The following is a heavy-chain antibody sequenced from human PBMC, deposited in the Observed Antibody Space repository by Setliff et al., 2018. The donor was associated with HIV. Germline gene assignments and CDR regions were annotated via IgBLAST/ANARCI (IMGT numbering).Heavy chain of an antibody. CDR1: EFSLSTSGVG. V-gene: IGHV2-5*02. CDR2: IYWDDDK. CDR3: AREEGTKGAFDI. D-gene: IGHD1-1*01. J-gene: IGHJ3*02. Sequence: SGPTLVNPTQTLTLTCTFSEFSLSTSGVGVGWIRQPPGKALEWLALIYWDDDKRYSPSLKNRLTITKDTSNNQVILTMTNMDPEDTAVYYCAREEGTKGAFDIWGQGTKVTVSS.